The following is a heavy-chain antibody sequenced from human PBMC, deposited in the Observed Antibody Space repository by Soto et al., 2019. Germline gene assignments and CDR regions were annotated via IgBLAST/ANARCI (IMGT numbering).Heavy chain of an antibody. CDR2: IIPIFGTA. D-gene: IGHD1-26*01. Sequence: QVQLVQSGAEVKKPGSSVKVSCKASGGTFSSYAISWVRQAPGQGLEWMGGIIPIFGTANYAQKFQGRVTITADESTSTAYMELSSLRSEDTAVYYCARDGTQPGRVSYDYYYYYGMDVWGQGTTVTVSS. J-gene: IGHJ6*02. CDR3: ARDGTQPGRVSYDYYYYYGMDV. CDR1: GGTFSSYA. V-gene: IGHV1-69*01.